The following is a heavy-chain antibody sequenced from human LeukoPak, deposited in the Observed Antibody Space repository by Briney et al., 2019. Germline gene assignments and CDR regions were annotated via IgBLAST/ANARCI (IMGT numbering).Heavy chain of an antibody. CDR3: AITTYYYDSSGYYSDY. CDR1: GYSFTSYW. D-gene: IGHD3-22*01. Sequence: GEPLKISCKGSGYSFTSYWIGWVRQMPGKGLEWMGIIYPGDSDTRYSPSFQGQVTISADKSVSTAYLQWSSLKASDTAMYYCAITTYYYDSSGYYSDYWGQGTLVTVSS. CDR2: IYPGDSDT. J-gene: IGHJ4*02. V-gene: IGHV5-51*03.